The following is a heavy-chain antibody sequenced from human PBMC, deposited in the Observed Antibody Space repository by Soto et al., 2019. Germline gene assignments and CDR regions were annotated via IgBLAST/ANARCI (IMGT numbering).Heavy chain of an antibody. CDR2: ISSSSSYI. CDR1: GFTFSSYS. D-gene: IGHD2-2*03. Sequence: SLRLSCAASGFTFSSYSMNWVRQAPGKGLEWVSSISSSSSYIYYADSVKGRFTISRDNAKNSLYLQMNSLRAEDTAVYYCARESLDIESHAFDIWGQGTMVTVSS. J-gene: IGHJ3*02. CDR3: ARESLDIESHAFDI. V-gene: IGHV3-21*01.